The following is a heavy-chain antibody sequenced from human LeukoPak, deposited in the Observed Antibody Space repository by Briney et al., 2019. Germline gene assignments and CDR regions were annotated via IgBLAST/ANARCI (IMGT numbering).Heavy chain of an antibody. D-gene: IGHD3-22*01. V-gene: IGHV4-39*01. Sequence: SETLSLTCAVSGASISGSGYYWGWIRQPPGKGLEWIGNIYYSGSTYYNASLQSRVTISIDMSKNEFFLRLNSVTAADTAVYYCARIGARKYYYDSSLDYWGQGTLVTVSS. CDR2: IYYSGST. CDR1: GASISGSGYY. CDR3: ARIGARKYYYDSSLDY. J-gene: IGHJ4*02.